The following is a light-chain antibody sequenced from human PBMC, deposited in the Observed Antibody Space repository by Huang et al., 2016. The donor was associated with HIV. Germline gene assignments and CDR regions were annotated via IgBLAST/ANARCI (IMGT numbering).Light chain of an antibody. CDR1: QSVSSN. CDR3: QQYDKWPPGWT. Sequence: EIVMTQSPATLSVSPGEGATLSCRASQSVSSNLAWYQQKPGQTPKLLIYGASTRASGIPARFGGSGSGTEFTLTITSLQSEDFAVYYCQQYDKWPPGWTFGQGTKVEIK. V-gene: IGKV3-15*01. CDR2: GAS. J-gene: IGKJ1*01.